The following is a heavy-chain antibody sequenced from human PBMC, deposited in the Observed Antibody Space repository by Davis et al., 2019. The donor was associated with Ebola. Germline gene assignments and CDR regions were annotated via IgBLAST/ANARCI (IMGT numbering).Heavy chain of an antibody. V-gene: IGHV3-74*01. Sequence: GESLKISCAGSGFTFSSYWMHWVRQVPGKGLVWVSRINSAGSSTIYADSVKGRFTISRDNAKSTLYLQMNSLRAEDTAVYYCVREGSDWNDAFDIWGQGTVVTVSS. J-gene: IGHJ3*02. CDR1: GFTFSSYW. CDR3: VREGSDWNDAFDI. CDR2: INSAGSST. D-gene: IGHD6-19*01.